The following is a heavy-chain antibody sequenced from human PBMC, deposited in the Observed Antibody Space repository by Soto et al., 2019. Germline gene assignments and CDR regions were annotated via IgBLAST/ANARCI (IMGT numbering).Heavy chain of an antibody. CDR1: GYTFTSYG. CDR3: AREDCSSTSCYQYYYYYYGMDV. D-gene: IGHD2-2*01. V-gene: IGHV1-18*01. Sequence: ASVKVSCKASGYTFTSYGISWVRQAPGQGLEWMGWISAYNGNTNYAQKLQGRVTMTTDTSTSTAYMELRSLRSDDTAVYYCAREDCSSTSCYQYYYYYYGMDVWGQGTTVTAP. J-gene: IGHJ6*02. CDR2: ISAYNGNT.